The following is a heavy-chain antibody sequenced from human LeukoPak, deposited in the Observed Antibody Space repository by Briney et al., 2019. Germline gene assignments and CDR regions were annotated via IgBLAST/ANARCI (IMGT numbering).Heavy chain of an antibody. CDR2: INGDGSSI. CDR3: ARALMGVEDY. Sequence: GGSLRLSCAASGFTVISNYMSWVRQAPGKGLVWVSRINGDGSSIRYADSVKGRFTISRDNAKNTLYLQINSLRAEDTAVYYCARALMGVEDYWGQGTLVTVSS. V-gene: IGHV3-74*01. D-gene: IGHD2-8*01. J-gene: IGHJ4*02. CDR1: GFTVISNY.